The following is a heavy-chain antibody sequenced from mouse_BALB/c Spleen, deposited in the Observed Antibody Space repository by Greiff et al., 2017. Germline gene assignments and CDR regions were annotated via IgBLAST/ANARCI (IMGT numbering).Heavy chain of an antibody. CDR1: GFSLTSYG. CDR2: IWAGGST. Sequence: VQRVESGPGLVAPSQSLSITCTVSGFSLTSYGVHWVRQPPGKGLEWLGVIWAGGSTNYNSALMSRLSISKDNSKSQVFLKMNSLQTDDTAMYYCARGGLLFFDYWGQGTTLTVSS. J-gene: IGHJ2*01. CDR3: ARGGLLFFDY. V-gene: IGHV2-9*02.